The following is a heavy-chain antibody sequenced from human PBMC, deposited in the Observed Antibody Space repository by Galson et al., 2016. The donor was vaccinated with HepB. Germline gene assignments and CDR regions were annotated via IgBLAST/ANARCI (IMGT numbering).Heavy chain of an antibody. V-gene: IGHV4-59*08. D-gene: IGHD1-7*01. Sequence: SETLSLTCTVSGGSIRSYYWSWIRQSPGKGLEWIGYMYYSGTTDYNPSLTGRVTISVDTSKNQFSLRLRSVTAADTAVYYCARPLNYNYKVYWGQGTLVTVSS. CDR3: ARPLNYNYKVY. CDR2: MYYSGTT. J-gene: IGHJ4*02. CDR1: GGSIRSYY.